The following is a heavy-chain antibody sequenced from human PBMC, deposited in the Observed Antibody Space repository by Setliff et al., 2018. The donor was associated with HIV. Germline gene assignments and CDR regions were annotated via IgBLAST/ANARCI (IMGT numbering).Heavy chain of an antibody. CDR1: GLTFSEYY. CDR2: MSGSGHVI. V-gene: IGHV3-11*01. CDR3: TREQWSPTISMIILLISPFETDSFDY. Sequence: GGSLRLSCTASGLTFSEYYMAWIRQAPGKAPECISYMSGSGHVIQYSESVDGQFAISRDNARNSLYLQMNTLRAEDSAIYYCTREQWSPTISMIILLISPFETDSFDYWGQGALVTVSS. D-gene: IGHD3-22*01. J-gene: IGHJ4*02.